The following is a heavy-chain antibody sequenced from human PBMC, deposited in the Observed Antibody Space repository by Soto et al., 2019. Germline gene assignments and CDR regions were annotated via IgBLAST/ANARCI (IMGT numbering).Heavy chain of an antibody. J-gene: IGHJ4*02. Sequence: QVQLVQSGAEVKKPGASVKVSCKASGYTFTSYGISWVRQAPGQGLERMGWISAYNGNTNYAQKLQGRVTMTTDTATSTAYMELRSLRSDDTAVYYCASSLLVGYGLEGESDWGQGTLVTVSS. CDR3: ASSLLVGYGLEGESD. CDR2: ISAYNGNT. CDR1: GYTFTSYG. V-gene: IGHV1-18*01. D-gene: IGHD5-18*01.